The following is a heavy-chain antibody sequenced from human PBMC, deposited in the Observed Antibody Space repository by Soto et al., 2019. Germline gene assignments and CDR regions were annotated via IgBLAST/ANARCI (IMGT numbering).Heavy chain of an antibody. J-gene: IGHJ2*01. CDR3: ARDSRTTVTTRWYFDL. V-gene: IGHV4-31*03. CDR2: IYYSGST. Sequence: QVQLQESGPGLVKPSQTLSLTCTVSGVSISSGGYYWSWIRQHPGRGLEWIGYIYYSGSTYYNPSLKSRVTISVDTSKNQFSLKLNSVTAADTAVYYCARDSRTTVTTRWYFDLWGRGTLVTVSS. CDR1: GVSISSGGYY. D-gene: IGHD4-17*01.